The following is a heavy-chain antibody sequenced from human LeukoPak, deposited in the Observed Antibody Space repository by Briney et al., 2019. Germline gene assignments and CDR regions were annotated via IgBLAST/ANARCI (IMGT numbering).Heavy chain of an antibody. V-gene: IGHV4-61*02. D-gene: IGHD4-23*01. J-gene: IGHJ4*02. Sequence: SETLSLTCTVSGGSISSGSYYWRWIRQPAGKGLEWIGRIYTGGSTNYNPSLKSRVTISVDLSKNQFSLKLSSVTAADTAVYYCAREDYGGNSYSRTIDYWGQGTLVTVSS. CDR3: AREDYGGNSYSRTIDY. CDR1: GGSISSGSYY. CDR2: IYTGGST.